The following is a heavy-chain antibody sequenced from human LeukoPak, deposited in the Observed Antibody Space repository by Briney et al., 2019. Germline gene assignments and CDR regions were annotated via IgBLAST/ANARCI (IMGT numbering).Heavy chain of an antibody. CDR2: IKQDGSEK. D-gene: IGHD3-9*01. Sequence: GSLRLSCAASGFTFSSYWMSWVRQAPGKGLEWVANIKQDGSEKYYVDSVKGRFTISRDNAKNSLYLQMNSLRAEDTAVYYCARDELRYFDWSDYYMDVWGKGTTVTVSS. V-gene: IGHV3-7*01. J-gene: IGHJ6*03. CDR1: GFTFSSYW. CDR3: ARDELRYFDWSDYYMDV.